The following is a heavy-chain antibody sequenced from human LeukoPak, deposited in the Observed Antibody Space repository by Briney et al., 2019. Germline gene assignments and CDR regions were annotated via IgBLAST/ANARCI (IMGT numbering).Heavy chain of an antibody. CDR2: IYPGDYNT. CDR1: AYSFTSYW. J-gene: IGHJ4*02. D-gene: IGHD3-10*01. V-gene: IGHV5-51*01. CDR3: ARRLVRGMNNFDY. Sequence: GAYLMISCKGSAYSFTSYWNGWVRQMPGKNLEWWGMIYPGDYNTRYSPSFQGQVTISADKSISTAYLQRSSLNASDTAMYYCARRLVRGMNNFDYWGQGTLVTVSS.